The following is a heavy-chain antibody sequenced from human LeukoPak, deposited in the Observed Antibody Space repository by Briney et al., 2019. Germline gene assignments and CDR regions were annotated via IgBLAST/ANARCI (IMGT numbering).Heavy chain of an antibody. D-gene: IGHD3-3*01. CDR3: AGYWS. Sequence: GGSLRLSCAASGFTFSRYWMTWVRQAPGKELEWVANIKEDGSEKYYVDSVKGRFTISRDNAKNSVYLQMNSLRAEDTAVYYCAGYWSWGQGTLVTVSS. V-gene: IGHV3-7*01. CDR2: IKEDGSEK. CDR1: GFTFSRYW. J-gene: IGHJ4*02.